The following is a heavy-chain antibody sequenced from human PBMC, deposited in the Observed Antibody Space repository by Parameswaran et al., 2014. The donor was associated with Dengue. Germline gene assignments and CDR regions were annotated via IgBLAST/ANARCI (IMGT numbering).Heavy chain of an antibody. CDR2: INHSGST. Sequence: RWIRQPPGKGLEWIGEINHSGSTNYNPSLKSRVTISVDTSKNQFSLKLSSVTAADTAVYYCARGTSAARTGVGYYYYYYMDVWGKGTTVTVSS. J-gene: IGHJ6*03. D-gene: IGHD6-13*01. CDR3: ARGTSAARTGVGYYYYYYMDV. V-gene: IGHV4-34*01.